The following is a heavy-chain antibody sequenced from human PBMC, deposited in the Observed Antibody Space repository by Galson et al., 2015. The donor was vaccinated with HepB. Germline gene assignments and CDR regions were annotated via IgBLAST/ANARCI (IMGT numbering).Heavy chain of an antibody. V-gene: IGHV4-34*01. CDR3: ARGAYRVFWSGYYRVVPWFDP. CDR1: GGSFSGYY. CDR2: INHSGST. D-gene: IGHD3-3*01. J-gene: IGHJ5*02. Sequence: TLSLTCAVYGGSFSGYYWSWIRQPPGKGLEWIGEINHSGSTNYNPSLKSRVTISVDTSKNQFSLKLSSVTAADTAVYYCARGAYRVFWSGYYRVVPWFDPWGQGTLVTVSS.